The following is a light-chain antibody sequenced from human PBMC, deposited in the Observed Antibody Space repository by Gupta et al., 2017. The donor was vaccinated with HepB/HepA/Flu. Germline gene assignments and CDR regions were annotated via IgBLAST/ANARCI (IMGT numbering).Light chain of an antibody. CDR1: QSVLYSSNNRNN. V-gene: IGKV4-1*01. CDR2: WAF. J-gene: IGKJ4*01. Sequence: DIVMTQSSDSLAVSLGERATINCKSSQSVLYSSNNRNNLAWYQQKPGQPPKLLIYWAFTRESGVPDRFSGSGSGTDFTLTISSLQAEDVAVYYCQQHYSTPLTFGGGTKVEIK. CDR3: QQHYSTPLT.